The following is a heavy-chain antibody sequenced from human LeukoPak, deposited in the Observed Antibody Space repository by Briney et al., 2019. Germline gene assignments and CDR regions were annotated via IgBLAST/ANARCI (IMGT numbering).Heavy chain of an antibody. CDR3: ARILRTIFGVVILYYFDY. Sequence: SETLSLTCTVSGGSISSYYWSWIRQPPGKGLEWIGYIYYSGSTNYNPSLKSRVTISVDTSKNQFSLKLSSVTAADTAVYYCARILRTIFGVVILYYFDYWGQGTLVTVSS. D-gene: IGHD3-3*01. V-gene: IGHV4-59*08. CDR1: GGSISSYY. CDR2: IYYSGST. J-gene: IGHJ4*02.